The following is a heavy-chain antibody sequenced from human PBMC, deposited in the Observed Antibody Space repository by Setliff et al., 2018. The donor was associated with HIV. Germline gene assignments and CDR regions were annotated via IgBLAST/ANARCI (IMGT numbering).Heavy chain of an antibody. D-gene: IGHD5-18*01. CDR2: IYHSGST. Sequence: SETLSLTCTVSGGSVSSGSYYWSWLRQPPAKGLEWIGYIYHSGSTKHNPSLKSRVTISLDTSQNQFSRKLSSVTAADTAVYYCARDTLTSGGTARVNYYYYGMDVWGQGATVTVSS. CDR3: ARDTLTSGGTARVNYYYYGMDV. J-gene: IGHJ6*02. V-gene: IGHV4-61*01. CDR1: GGSVSSGSYY.